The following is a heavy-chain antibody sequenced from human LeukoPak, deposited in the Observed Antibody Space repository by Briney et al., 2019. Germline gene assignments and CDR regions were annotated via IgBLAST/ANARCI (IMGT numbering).Heavy chain of an antibody. J-gene: IGHJ6*02. V-gene: IGHV1-8*01. CDR1: GYTFTSYD. Sequence: ASVKVSCKASGYTFTSYDINWVRQATGQGLEWMGWMNPNSGNTGYAQEFQGRVTMTRNTSISTAYMELSRLRSEDTAVYYCARAPYSSSWHLYYYYYGMDVWGQGTTVTVSS. CDR2: MNPNSGNT. D-gene: IGHD6-13*01. CDR3: ARAPYSSSWHLYYYYYGMDV.